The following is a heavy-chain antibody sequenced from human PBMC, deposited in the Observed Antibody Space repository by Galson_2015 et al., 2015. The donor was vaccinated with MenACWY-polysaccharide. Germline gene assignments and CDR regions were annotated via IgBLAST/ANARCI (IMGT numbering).Heavy chain of an antibody. CDR2: NSAYNGNT. CDR1: GYTFTNYG. Sequence: SVKVSCKASGYTFTNYGITWVRQAPGQGLEWTGWNSAYNGNTNYAQKLQGRVTMTIDTSTSTAYMELRSLRSDDTAVYYCARYFWSGSVDPGDVWGQGTTVTVSS. V-gene: IGHV1-18*01. J-gene: IGHJ6*02. CDR3: ARYFWSGSVDPGDV. D-gene: IGHD3-3*01.